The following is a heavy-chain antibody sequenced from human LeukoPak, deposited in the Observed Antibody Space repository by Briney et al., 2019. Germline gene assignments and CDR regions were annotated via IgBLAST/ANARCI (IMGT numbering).Heavy chain of an antibody. J-gene: IGHJ4*02. D-gene: IGHD3-22*01. CDR2: IIPILGIA. V-gene: IGHV1-69*04. CDR3: ARDPPFYYYDSSGYYQFDY. CDR1: GGTFSSYA. Sequence: GASVKVSCKASGGTFSSYAISWVRQAPGQGLEWMGRIIPILGIANCAQKFQGRVTITADKSTSTAYMELSSLRSEDTAVYYCARDPPFYYYDSSGYYQFDYWGQGTLVTVSS.